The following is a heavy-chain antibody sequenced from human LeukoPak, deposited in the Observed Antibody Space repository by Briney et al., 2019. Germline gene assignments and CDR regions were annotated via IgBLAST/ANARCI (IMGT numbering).Heavy chain of an antibody. Sequence: PGGSLRLSCAASGFTFSSYSMNWVRQAPGKGLGWVSSISSSSSYIYYADSVKGRFTISRDNAKNSLYLQMNSLRAEDTAVYYCAKVGGSLSGVLEWLYLDYWGQGTLVTVSS. D-gene: IGHD3-3*01. CDR2: ISSSSSYI. CDR3: AKVGGSLSGVLEWLYLDY. V-gene: IGHV3-21*04. J-gene: IGHJ4*02. CDR1: GFTFSSYS.